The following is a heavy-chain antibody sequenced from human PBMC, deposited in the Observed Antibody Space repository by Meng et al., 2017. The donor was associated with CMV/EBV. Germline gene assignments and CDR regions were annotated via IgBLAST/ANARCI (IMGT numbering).Heavy chain of an antibody. Sequence: GESLKISCAASGFTFSSYAMHWVRQAPGKGLEWVAVISYDGSNKYYADSVKGRFTIFRDNSKNTLYLQMNSLRAEDTAVYYCARFPYYDFWSGYYTWVGGPPNSIDYWGQGTLVTVSS. CDR1: GFTFSSYA. J-gene: IGHJ4*02. CDR3: ARFPYYDFWSGYYTWVGGPPNSIDY. D-gene: IGHD3-3*01. CDR2: ISYDGSNK. V-gene: IGHV3-30-3*01.